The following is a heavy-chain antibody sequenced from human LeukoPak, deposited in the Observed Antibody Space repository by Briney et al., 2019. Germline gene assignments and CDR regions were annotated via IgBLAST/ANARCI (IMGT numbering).Heavy chain of an antibody. CDR1: GGSISSSSYY. CDR3: ARDRSSSSFNWFDP. J-gene: IGHJ5*02. V-gene: IGHV4-39*07. D-gene: IGHD6-6*01. Sequence: PSETLSLTCTVSGGSISSSSYYWGWIRQPPGKGLEWIGSIYYSGSTNYNPSLKSRVTISVDTSKNQFSLKLSSVTAADTAVYYCARDRSSSSFNWFDPWGQGTLVTVSS. CDR2: IYYSGST.